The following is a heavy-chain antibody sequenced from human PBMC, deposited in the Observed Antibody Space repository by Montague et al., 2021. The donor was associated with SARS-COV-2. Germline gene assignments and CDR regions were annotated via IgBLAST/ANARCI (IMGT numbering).Heavy chain of an antibody. V-gene: IGHV4-39*07. CDR3: ARVGRQQLVRLSGMDV. D-gene: IGHD6-13*01. Sequence: SETLSLTCTVSGSSISSSSYYWGWIRQPPGKGLEWIGSIYYSGSTYYNPSLMSRVTISVDTSKNQFSLKLSSVTAADTAVYYCARVGRQQLVRLSGMDVWGQGTTVTVSS. J-gene: IGHJ6*02. CDR1: GSSISSSSYY. CDR2: IYYSGST.